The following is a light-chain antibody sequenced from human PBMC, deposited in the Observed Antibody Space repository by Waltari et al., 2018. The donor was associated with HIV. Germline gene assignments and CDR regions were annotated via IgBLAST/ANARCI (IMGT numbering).Light chain of an antibody. CDR1: QSINSW. CDR2: QAS. J-gene: IGKJ2*01. Sequence: DVQMTQSPSTLSASVGDRVTITCRASQSINSWLAWYQQEAGKAPKLLIYQASTLESGVPSRFSGSGSGTEFTLTISSLQPDDFATYYCQQYNSLSGYTFGQGTKLEIK. V-gene: IGKV1-5*03. CDR3: QQYNSLSGYT.